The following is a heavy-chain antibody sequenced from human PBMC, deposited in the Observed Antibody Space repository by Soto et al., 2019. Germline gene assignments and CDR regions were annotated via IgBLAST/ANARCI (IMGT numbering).Heavy chain of an antibody. CDR1: GDSVTSGY. D-gene: IGHD3-16*02. CDR2: MYFGGSF. CDR3: ARSYHDTIGFTVGP. Sequence: SETLSLTCNVSGDSVTSGYWSWIRQPPGKGLEWIGFMYFGGSFNYNPSLASRVTISVETSKNQFSMKMTSVTAADTAVYYCARSYHDTIGFTVGPWGQGTLVTVSS. J-gene: IGHJ5*02. V-gene: IGHV4-59*02.